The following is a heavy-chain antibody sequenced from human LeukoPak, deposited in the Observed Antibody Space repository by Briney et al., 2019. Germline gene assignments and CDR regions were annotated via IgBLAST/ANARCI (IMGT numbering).Heavy chain of an antibody. CDR3: ARDFTF. CDR1: GGSFSGYY. V-gene: IGHV4-59*10. Sequence: PSETLSLTCAVYGGSFSGYYWSWIRQPAGKGLEWIGRIYSSGITNYNPSLKSRVTISVDTSKNQFSLKLSSVTAADTAVYYCARDFTFWGQGTLVTVSS. J-gene: IGHJ4*02. CDR2: IYSSGIT. D-gene: IGHD3-3*01.